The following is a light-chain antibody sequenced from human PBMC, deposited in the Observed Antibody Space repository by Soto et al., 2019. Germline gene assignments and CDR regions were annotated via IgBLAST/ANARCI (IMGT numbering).Light chain of an antibody. CDR3: SSYTSSSTSVV. CDR1: SSDVGGYNY. Sequence: QSALTQPASVSGSPGQSITISCTGTSSDVGGYNYVSWYQQHPGKAPKLMIYDVSNRPSGVSNRFSGSKSGNTASLTISGLPDEDEADYYCSSYTSSSTSVVFGGGTKLTVL. V-gene: IGLV2-14*01. J-gene: IGLJ2*01. CDR2: DVS.